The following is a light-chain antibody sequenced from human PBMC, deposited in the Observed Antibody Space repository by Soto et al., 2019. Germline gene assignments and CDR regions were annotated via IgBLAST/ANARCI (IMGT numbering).Light chain of an antibody. CDR3: QQANSFPLT. CDR1: QGISSW. Sequence: DIAMTQSTASVSASVGDRVTITCRASQGISSWLAWYQQKPGKAPKLLIYAASSLQSGDPSSFSRSGSGTEFTLTISSLQPDDFATYYCQQANSFPLTFGGGNKVEIK. J-gene: IGKJ4*01. CDR2: AAS. V-gene: IGKV1-12*01.